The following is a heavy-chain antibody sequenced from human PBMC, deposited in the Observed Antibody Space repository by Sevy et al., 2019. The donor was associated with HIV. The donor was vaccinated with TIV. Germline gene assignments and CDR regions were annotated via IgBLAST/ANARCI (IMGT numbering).Heavy chain of an antibody. D-gene: IGHD2-21*02. V-gene: IGHV1-69*05. CDR3: ARGNAVTARGDYFEL. J-gene: IGHJ4*02. CDR2: ITPFFGTA. Sequence: ASVKVSCKASGGTFSNHAINWVRQAPGQGLEWMGGITPFFGTANYAQKLQDRITFKTDESTSAAYMELSSLTSEDTAVYYCARGNAVTARGDYFELWGQGTLVTVSS. CDR1: GGTFSNHA.